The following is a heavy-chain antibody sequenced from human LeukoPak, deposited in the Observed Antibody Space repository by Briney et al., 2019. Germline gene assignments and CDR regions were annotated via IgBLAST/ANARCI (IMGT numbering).Heavy chain of an antibody. Sequence: SETLSLTCTVSGGSISAYYWSWIRQPPGKGLEWIGYIFYSGSTNYNPFLKSRVTISVDTSKNQFSLKLSSVTAADTAVYYCARRAATAARYFDYWGQGTLVTVSS. CDR3: ARRAATAARYFDY. J-gene: IGHJ4*02. V-gene: IGHV4-59*08. D-gene: IGHD2-15*01. CDR2: IFYSGST. CDR1: GGSISAYY.